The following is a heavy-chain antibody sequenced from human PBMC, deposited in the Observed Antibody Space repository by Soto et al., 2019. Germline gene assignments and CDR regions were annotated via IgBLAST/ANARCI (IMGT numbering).Heavy chain of an antibody. D-gene: IGHD3-22*01. CDR1: GFTFSSYG. CDR2: ISYDGSNK. Sequence: QVQLVESGGGVVQPGRSLRLSCAASGFTFSSYGMQWVRQAAGKGLEWVAVISYDGSNKYYADSVKGRFTISRDNSKNTLYLQMNSLRAEDTAVYYCAKDLTLRSGSSGYSDSWGQGTLVTVSS. J-gene: IGHJ4*02. CDR3: AKDLTLRSGSSGYSDS. V-gene: IGHV3-30*18.